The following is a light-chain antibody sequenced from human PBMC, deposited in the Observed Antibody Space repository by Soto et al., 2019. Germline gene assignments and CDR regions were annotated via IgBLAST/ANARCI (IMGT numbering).Light chain of an antibody. V-gene: IGKV1-5*03. CDR2: KAS. CDR1: QSISSW. CDR3: QQYNSYPAT. J-gene: IGKJ1*01. Sequence: DIQMTQSPSTLSASVGDRVTITCRASQSISSWLAWYQQKPGKATKLLSYKASSLESGVPSRFSGSGSGTECPLTISSLQPDDFATYCCQQYNSYPATFGQGNKVELK.